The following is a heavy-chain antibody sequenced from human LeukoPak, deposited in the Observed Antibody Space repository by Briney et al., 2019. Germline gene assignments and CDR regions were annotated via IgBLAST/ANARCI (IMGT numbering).Heavy chain of an antibody. J-gene: IGHJ4*02. Sequence: PGGSLGLSCGASGFTFSSYWMSWVRQAPGKGPEWVANIKQDGSEKYYVETVKGRFTISRDNAKNSLYLQMNSLRAEDTAVYYCARVARQAYSSNWYVPEYFDYWGQGTLVTVSS. CDR3: ARVARQAYSSNWYVPEYFDY. CDR2: IKQDGSEK. D-gene: IGHD6-13*01. V-gene: IGHV3-7*01. CDR1: GFTFSSYW.